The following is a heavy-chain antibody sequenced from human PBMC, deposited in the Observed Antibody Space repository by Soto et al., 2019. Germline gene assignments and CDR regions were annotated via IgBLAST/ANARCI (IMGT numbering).Heavy chain of an antibody. Sequence: VGSLRLSCAASGFAVSSSYMTWVRQVPGKGLEWVSVIYNDGATYYADSVRGRFTISRDIFKNTLILQMNSPKNDDTAVYYCARGHYAGPGQWGQGTLVTVSS. CDR2: IYNDGAT. CDR3: ARGHYAGPGQ. D-gene: IGHD3-16*01. CDR1: GFAVSSSY. V-gene: IGHV3-53*05. J-gene: IGHJ4*02.